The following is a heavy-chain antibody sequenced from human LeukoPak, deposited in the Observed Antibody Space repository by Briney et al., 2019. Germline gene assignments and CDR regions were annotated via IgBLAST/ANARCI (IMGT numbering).Heavy chain of an antibody. D-gene: IGHD6-19*01. CDR3: ARGGYSSGWYRQYSFDS. V-gene: IGHV4-34*01. CDR1: RGSSTGYY. J-gene: IGHJ4*02. CDR2: INHSGRT. Sequence: SETLSLTCAVYRGSSTGYYSSCIPHRPRRRQEWIGEINHSGRTNYNPSLKSRVTISVDTSKNQFSLKRSSVTAADTALYYCARGGYSSGWYRQYSFDSGGQGTRFTVP.